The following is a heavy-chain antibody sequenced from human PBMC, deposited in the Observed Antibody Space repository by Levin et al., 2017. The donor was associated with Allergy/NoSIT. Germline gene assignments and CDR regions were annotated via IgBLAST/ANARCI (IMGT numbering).Heavy chain of an antibody. D-gene: IGHD1-1*01. CDR2: ISGSGGST. J-gene: IGHJ4*02. V-gene: IGHV3-23*01. CDR1: GFTFSTYA. CDR3: AKEDNGGLTDY. Sequence: SCAASGFTFSTYAMSWVRQAPGKGLEWVSVISGSGGSTYSADSVKGRFTISRDNSKNTLYLQMNSLRAEDTAVYYCAKEDNGGLTDYWGQGTLVTVSS.